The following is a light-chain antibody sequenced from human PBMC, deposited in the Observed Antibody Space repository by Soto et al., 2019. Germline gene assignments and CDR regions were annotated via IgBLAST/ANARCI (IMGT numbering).Light chain of an antibody. CDR3: QQYGGSPPLT. J-gene: IGKJ4*01. CDR2: GAS. CDR1: QSVSSSN. V-gene: IGKV3-20*01. Sequence: EIVLTQSPGTLSLSPGERATLSCRASQSVSSSNLAWYQQKPGQAPRLLMYGASNRATGIPDRFSGSGSGTDFTLTISNLEPEDFAVYYCQQYGGSPPLTFGGGTKVEIK.